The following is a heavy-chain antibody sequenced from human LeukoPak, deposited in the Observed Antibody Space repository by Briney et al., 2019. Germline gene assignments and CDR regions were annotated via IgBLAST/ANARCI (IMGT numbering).Heavy chain of an antibody. J-gene: IGHJ6*02. CDR2: ISYDGSNK. D-gene: IGHD2-2*01. CDR3: AREGPIVVVPAAVPYYYYGMDV. Sequence: PGGSLRLSCAASGFTFSSYAMHWVRQAPGKGLEWVAVISYDGSNKYYADSVKGRFTISRDNSKNTLYLQMNSLRAEDTAVYYCAREGPIVVVPAAVPYYYYGMDVWGQGTTVTVSS. V-gene: IGHV3-30-3*01. CDR1: GFTFSSYA.